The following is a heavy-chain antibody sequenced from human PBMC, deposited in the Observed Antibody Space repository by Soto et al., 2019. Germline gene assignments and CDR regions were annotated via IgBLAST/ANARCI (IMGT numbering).Heavy chain of an antibody. CDR3: ARHKYSGSWDHWFDP. Sequence: SETLSLTCTVSGGSISSYYWSWIRQPPGKGLEWIGYIYYSGSTNYNPSLKSRVTISVDTSKNQFSLKLSSVTAADTAVYYCARHKYSGSWDHWFDPWGQGTLVTVSS. D-gene: IGHD6-13*01. V-gene: IGHV4-59*08. CDR2: IYYSGST. CDR1: GGSISSYY. J-gene: IGHJ5*02.